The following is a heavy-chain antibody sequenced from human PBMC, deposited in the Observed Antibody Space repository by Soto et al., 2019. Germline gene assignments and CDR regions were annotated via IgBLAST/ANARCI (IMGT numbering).Heavy chain of an antibody. J-gene: IGHJ4*02. Sequence: EVQLVESGGGLVTPGGSLRLSCAASGFTFSSYSMNWVRQAPGKGLEWVSSISSSSSYIYYADSVKGRFTISRDNATNSLYLHMNSLRAEDTAVYYCAREMRQWLVRYWGQGTLVTVSS. CDR1: GFTFSSYS. CDR2: ISSSSSYI. D-gene: IGHD6-19*01. CDR3: AREMRQWLVRY. V-gene: IGHV3-21*01.